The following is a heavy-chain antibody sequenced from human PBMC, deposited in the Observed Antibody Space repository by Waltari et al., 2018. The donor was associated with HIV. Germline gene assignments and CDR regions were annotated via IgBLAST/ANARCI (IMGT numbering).Heavy chain of an antibody. D-gene: IGHD1-7*01. Sequence: QVQLVQSGAEVKKPGASVKVSCKASGYTFTGYYMHWVRPAPGQGLEWSGWVNPDGGGTKDEQKCQGRVTMTRDTSVSTAYMELSRLRADDTAVYYCARDRARTTDYYYYGMDVWGQGTTVTVSS. V-gene: IGHV1-2*02. CDR2: VNPDGGGT. J-gene: IGHJ6*02. CDR1: GYTFTGYY. CDR3: ARDRARTTDYYYYGMDV.